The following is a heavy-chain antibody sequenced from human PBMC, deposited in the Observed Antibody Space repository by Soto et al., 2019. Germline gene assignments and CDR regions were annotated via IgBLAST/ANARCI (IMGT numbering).Heavy chain of an antibody. D-gene: IGHD3-22*01. CDR2: IVVGSGNT. V-gene: IGHV1-58*01. Sequence: SVKVSCKASGFTFTSSAVQWVRQARGQRLEWIGWIVVGSGNTNYAQKFQERVTITRDMSTSTAYMELSSLRSEDTAVYYCAASLVVVDAFDICGQGTMVTVSS. CDR1: GFTFTSSA. CDR3: AASLVVVDAFDI. J-gene: IGHJ3*02.